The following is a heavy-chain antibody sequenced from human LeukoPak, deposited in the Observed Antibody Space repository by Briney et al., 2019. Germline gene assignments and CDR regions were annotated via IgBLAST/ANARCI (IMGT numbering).Heavy chain of an antibody. CDR1: GGSISSYY. CDR3: ARVVVVPAAINWFDP. J-gene: IGHJ5*02. V-gene: IGHV4-59*01. Sequence: PSETLSLTCTVSGGSISSYYWSWIRQPPGKGLEWLGYIYYSGSTNYNPSLKSRITISVDTSKNQFSLKLSSVTAADTAVYYCARVVVVPAAINWFDPWGQGTLVTVSS. D-gene: IGHD2-2*01. CDR2: IYYSGST.